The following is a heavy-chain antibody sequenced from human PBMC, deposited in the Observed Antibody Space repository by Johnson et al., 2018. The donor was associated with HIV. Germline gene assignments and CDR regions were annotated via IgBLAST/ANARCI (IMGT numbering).Heavy chain of an antibody. J-gene: IGHJ3*02. D-gene: IGHD3-16*01. CDR3: AKPPSMGADAFDI. V-gene: IGHV3-30*18. CDR1: GFSFSSYD. CDR2: ISYDGSNK. Sequence: QMQLVESGGGVVQPGRSLRLSCAASGFSFSSYDMHWVRQAPGKGLEWVAVISYDGSNKYYADSVKGRFTISRDNSKNTLYLQMNSLRAEDTAVYYCAKPPSMGADAFDIWGQGTMVTVSS.